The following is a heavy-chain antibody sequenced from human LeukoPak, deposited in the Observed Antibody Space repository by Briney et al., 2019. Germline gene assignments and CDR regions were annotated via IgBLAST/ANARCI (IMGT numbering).Heavy chain of an antibody. CDR3: ARVTRLGELSSPLGY. CDR1: GGTFSSYA. CDR2: IIPIFGTA. Sequence: GASAKVSCKASGGTFSSYAISWVRQAPGQGLEWMGGIIPIFGTANYAQKFQGRVTITADESTSTAYMELSSLRSEDTAVYYCARVTRLGELSSPLGYWGQGTLVTVSS. V-gene: IGHV1-69*13. D-gene: IGHD3-16*02. J-gene: IGHJ4*02.